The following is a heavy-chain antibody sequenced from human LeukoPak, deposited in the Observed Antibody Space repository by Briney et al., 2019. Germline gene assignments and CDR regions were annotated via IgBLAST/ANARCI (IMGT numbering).Heavy chain of an antibody. J-gene: IGHJ4*02. CDR1: GYSISSGYY. Sequence: PSETLSLTCAVSGYSISSGYYWAWIRQPPGKGLEWIGSLYHSGSTYYNPSLKSRVTISVDTSKNQFSLKLSSVTAADTAVYYCARGSSWYYDFDYWGQGTLVTVSS. D-gene: IGHD6-13*01. V-gene: IGHV4-38-2*01. CDR3: ARGSSWYYDFDY. CDR2: LYHSGST.